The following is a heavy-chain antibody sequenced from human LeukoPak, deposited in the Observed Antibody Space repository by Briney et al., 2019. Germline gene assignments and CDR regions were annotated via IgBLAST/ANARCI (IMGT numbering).Heavy chain of an antibody. Sequence: SETLSLTCTVSGGSISTSSYYWDWNRQPPGKGLEWIGSIYYSGSTYYNPSLKSRVTISVDTSMNQFSLKLSSVTAADTAVYYCARGLTDTYYYDSSGRYYFNYWGQGTLVTVSS. CDR1: GGSISTSSYY. D-gene: IGHD3-22*01. CDR3: ARGLTDTYYYDSSGRYYFNY. CDR2: IYYSGST. J-gene: IGHJ4*02. V-gene: IGHV4-39*07.